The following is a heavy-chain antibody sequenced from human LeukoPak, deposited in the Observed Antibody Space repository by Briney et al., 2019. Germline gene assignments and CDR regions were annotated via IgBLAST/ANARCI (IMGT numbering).Heavy chain of an antibody. CDR2: NSGSGGST. J-gene: IGHJ4*02. CDR1: GFTFSSYA. D-gene: IGHD3-10*01. Sequence: GGSLRLSCAASGFTFSSYAMSWVRQAPGKGLEWVSANSGSGGSTYYADSVKGRFTISRDNSKNTLYLQMNSLRAEDTAVYYCANERITMVRGVRYFDYWGQGTLVTVSS. V-gene: IGHV3-23*01. CDR3: ANERITMVRGVRYFDY.